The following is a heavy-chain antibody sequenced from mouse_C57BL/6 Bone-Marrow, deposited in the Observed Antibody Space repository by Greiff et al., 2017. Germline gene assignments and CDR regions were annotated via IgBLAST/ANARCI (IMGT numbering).Heavy chain of an antibody. CDR3: ARGLFWFYY. V-gene: IGHV1-22*01. Sequence: VQLKESGPELVKPGASVKMSCKASGYTFTDYNMHWVKQSHGKSLEWIGYINPNNGGTSYNQKFKGKATLTVNKSSSTAYMGLRSLTSEDSAVYYCARGLFWFYYWGQGATLTVSS. CDR2: INPNNGGT. CDR1: GYTFTDYN. J-gene: IGHJ2*01.